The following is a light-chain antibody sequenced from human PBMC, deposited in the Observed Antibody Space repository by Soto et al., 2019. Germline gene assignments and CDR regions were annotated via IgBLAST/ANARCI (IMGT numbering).Light chain of an antibody. J-gene: IGKJ3*01. Sequence: EIVLTQSPGTLSVSPGERVTLSCRASQRVNSNYLAWYQQRPGQAPRLLIFGASYRATGIPDRFSGSGSGTDFTLTISRLEPEDFAVYYCQQYSSSPPEFTFGPGTRVDSK. V-gene: IGKV3-20*01. CDR2: GAS. CDR1: QRVNSNY. CDR3: QQYSSSPPEFT.